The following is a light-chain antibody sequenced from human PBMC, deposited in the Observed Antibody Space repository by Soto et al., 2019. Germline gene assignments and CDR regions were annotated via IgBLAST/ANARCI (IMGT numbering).Light chain of an antibody. J-gene: IGLJ1*01. CDR1: SSDVGSYNL. CDR2: EVN. Sequence: LTQPASVSGSPGQSITISCTGSSSDVGSYNLVSWYQQHPGKAPQLMIYEVNKRPSGVSNRFSGSKSGNMASLTISGLQAEDEADYYCCSYASSSSIYVFGTGTKVTVL. V-gene: IGLV2-23*02. CDR3: CSYASSSSIYV.